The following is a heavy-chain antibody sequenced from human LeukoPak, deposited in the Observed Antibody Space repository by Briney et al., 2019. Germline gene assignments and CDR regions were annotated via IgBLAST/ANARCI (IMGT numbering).Heavy chain of an antibody. Sequence: PGGSLRLSCAASGFTFSSYSMNWVRQAPGKGLEWVSVIYSGGTIYSADSVKGRFTISRDNSKNTLYLQMNSLRVDDTAVYYCAKDPYYDSSGYNYWGQGTLVTVSS. D-gene: IGHD3-22*01. CDR1: GFTFSSYS. CDR3: AKDPYYDSSGYNY. J-gene: IGHJ4*02. V-gene: IGHV3-66*01. CDR2: IYSGGTI.